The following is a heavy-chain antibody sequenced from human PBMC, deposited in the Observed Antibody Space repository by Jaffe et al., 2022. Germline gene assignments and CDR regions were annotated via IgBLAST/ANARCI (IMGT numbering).Heavy chain of an antibody. CDR1: GGSIGSYY. CDR3: ARGHGGGYYYGSGTKNWFDP. V-gene: IGHV4-59*01. CDR2: IYYSGST. J-gene: IGHJ5*02. D-gene: IGHD3-10*01. Sequence: QVQLQESGPGLVKPSETLSLTCSVSGGSIGSYYWSWIRQPPGKGLEWIGYIYYSGSTNYNPSLKSRVTISVDTSKNQFSLKVISVTAADTAVYYCARGHGGGYYYGSGTKNWFDPWGQGTLVTVSS.